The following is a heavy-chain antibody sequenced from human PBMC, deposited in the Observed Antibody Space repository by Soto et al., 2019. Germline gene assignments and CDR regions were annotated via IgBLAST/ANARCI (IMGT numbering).Heavy chain of an antibody. J-gene: IGHJ4*02. CDR2: ISSSSSYI. Sequence: KPXGSLLLACSAYGFTFSSYSMNWVPQAPGKALEWVSSISSSSSYIYYADSVQGRFTISRDNAKNSLYLQMNSLRAEATAVYYCARVEYRYGSFDYWGQGTLVTVSS. CDR1: GFTFSSYS. D-gene: IGHD5-18*01. V-gene: IGHV3-21*01. CDR3: ARVEYRYGSFDY.